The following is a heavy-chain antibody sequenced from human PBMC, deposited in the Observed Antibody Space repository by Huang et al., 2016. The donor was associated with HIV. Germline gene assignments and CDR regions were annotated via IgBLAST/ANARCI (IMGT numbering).Heavy chain of an antibody. CDR3: ARGYYYDSSGYHPGYFDY. J-gene: IGHJ4*02. V-gene: IGHV3-30*02. CDR2: IRNDGMKK. Sequence: VQLIESGGGVVQPGKSLRLSCATAGFILSNYGMHWVRQAPGKGLKWVAFIRNDGMKKNYADSVRGRFTVGRDNGNNTLFLQMRSLGVDDTAVYYCARGYYYDSSGYHPGYFDYWGQGILVTVSS. CDR1: GFILSNYG. D-gene: IGHD3-22*01.